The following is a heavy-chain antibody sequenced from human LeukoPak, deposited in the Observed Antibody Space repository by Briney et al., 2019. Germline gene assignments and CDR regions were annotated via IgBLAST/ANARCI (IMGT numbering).Heavy chain of an antibody. J-gene: IGHJ4*02. CDR1: GGSLSSYY. Sequence: PSETLSLTCSVSGGSLSSYYWIWTRQPPGKGLEWIGYIYYSGSTNYNPSLKSRVTISVDTSKNQSSLKLSSVTAADTAVYYCARIGRLYYYDSSGYDTHFDYWGQGTLVTVSS. V-gene: IGHV4-59*01. CDR2: IYYSGST. CDR3: ARIGRLYYYDSSGYDTHFDY. D-gene: IGHD3-22*01.